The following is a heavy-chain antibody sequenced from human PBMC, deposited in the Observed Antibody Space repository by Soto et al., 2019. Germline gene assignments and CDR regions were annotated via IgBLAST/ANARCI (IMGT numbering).Heavy chain of an antibody. Sequence: SDTLSLTCTVSGGSIISYYWSWIRQPPGKGLGWIGYIYYSGSTNYNPFLKSRVTISVDTAKNQFSLKPSSVTAADTAVYYCASLVYDSSGCRPCWGQGNRVLVSS. CDR1: GGSIISYY. CDR2: IYYSGST. D-gene: IGHD3-22*01. V-gene: IGHV4-59*01. CDR3: ASLVYDSSGCRPC. J-gene: IGHJ4*02.